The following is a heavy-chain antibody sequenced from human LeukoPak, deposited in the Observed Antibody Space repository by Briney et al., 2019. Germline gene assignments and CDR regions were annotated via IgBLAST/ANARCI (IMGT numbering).Heavy chain of an antibody. CDR2: IYTSGST. V-gene: IGHV4-4*07. Sequence: SETLSLTCTVSGGSISSYYWSWIRQPAGKGLEWIGRIYTSGSTNYNPSLKSRVTISVDTSKNQFSLKLSSVTAADTAVYYCARGAYYYGSGSYYNWGQGTLVTVSS. CDR1: GGSISSYY. CDR3: ARGAYYYGSGSYYN. D-gene: IGHD3-10*01. J-gene: IGHJ4*02.